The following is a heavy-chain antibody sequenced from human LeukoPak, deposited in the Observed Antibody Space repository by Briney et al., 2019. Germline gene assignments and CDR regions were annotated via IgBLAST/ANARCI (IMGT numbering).Heavy chain of an antibody. Sequence: SETLSLTCAVYGGSFSGYYWSWIRQPPGKGLEWIGSISYSGSTYYNPSLKSRVTISVDTSKNQFSLKLSSVTAADTAVYYCARDLDGYRSGNGAWGQGTLVTVSS. CDR1: GGSFSGYY. V-gene: IGHV4-34*01. CDR3: ARDLDGYRSGNGA. D-gene: IGHD5-12*01. CDR2: ISYSGST. J-gene: IGHJ5*02.